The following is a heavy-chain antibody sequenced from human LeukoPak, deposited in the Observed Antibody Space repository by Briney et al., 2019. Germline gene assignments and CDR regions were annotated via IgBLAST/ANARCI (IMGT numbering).Heavy chain of an antibody. CDR1: GFTFSTYW. V-gene: IGHV3-7*01. J-gene: IGHJ6*03. CDR3: ARVFSGWYGNYMDV. D-gene: IGHD6-19*01. Sequence: GGSLRLPCEASGFTFSTYWMIWVRQAPGKGLEWVANINQDGSKKYYVDSIKGRFTISRDNAKNSLYLQMISLRAEDTALYYCARVFSGWYGNYMDVWGKGTTVTVSS. CDR2: INQDGSKK.